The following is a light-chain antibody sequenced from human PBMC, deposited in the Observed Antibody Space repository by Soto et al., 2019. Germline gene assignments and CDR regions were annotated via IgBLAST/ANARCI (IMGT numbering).Light chain of an antibody. V-gene: IGKV3-15*01. CDR2: GAS. J-gene: IGKJ4*01. CDR1: QSVSNN. CDR3: QQYHKWPLT. Sequence: VVITQSPATLSVSPGERATVPCRASQSVSNNLAWYQQKPGLAPRLLIYGASTRATGIPARFSGSGYGTEFTLSISSLQSEDFAVYYCQQYHKWPLTFGGGTKV.